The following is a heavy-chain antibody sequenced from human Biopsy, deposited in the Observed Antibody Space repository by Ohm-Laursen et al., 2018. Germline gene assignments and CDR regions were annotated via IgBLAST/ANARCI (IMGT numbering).Heavy chain of an antibody. V-gene: IGHV1-69*06. CDR2: SIPLFNTA. CDR1: GGTLTNHA. CDR3: ARFPLGAYDDSGSYRAVEHWYFDL. D-gene: IGHD3-22*01. J-gene: IGHJ2*01. Sequence: SSVKVSCKASGGTLTNHAFGWVRQAPGQGLEWVGSSIPLFNTANYADKFQVRVTLTADKSTTTAYMDLSSLRSEDTVIYYCARFPLGAYDDSGSYRAVEHWYFDLWGRGTLVTVSS.